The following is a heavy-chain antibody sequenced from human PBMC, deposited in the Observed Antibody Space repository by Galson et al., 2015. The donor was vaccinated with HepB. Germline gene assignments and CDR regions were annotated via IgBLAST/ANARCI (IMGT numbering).Heavy chain of an antibody. Sequence: SVKVSCKASGGTFSSYAISWVRQAPEQGLEWMGGIIPIFGTANYAQKFQGRVSITADESTSTAYLELNSLRSEDTAVYYCARFGLGDCSISSCPETYYYYGMDVWGQGTTVTVSS. J-gene: IGHJ6*02. D-gene: IGHD2-2*01. CDR3: ARFGLGDCSISSCPETYYYYGMDV. CDR1: GGTFSSYA. CDR2: IIPIFGTA. V-gene: IGHV1-69*13.